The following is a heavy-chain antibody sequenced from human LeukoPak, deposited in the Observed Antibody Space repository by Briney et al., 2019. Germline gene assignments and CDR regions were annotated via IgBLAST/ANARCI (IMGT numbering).Heavy chain of an antibody. CDR2: IKQDGSEK. CDR3: ARANIVVVPAAMTAFDI. D-gene: IGHD2-2*01. J-gene: IGHJ3*02. CDR1: GFTFSSYW. V-gene: IGHV3-7*01. Sequence: GGSLRLSCAASGFTFSSYWMSWVRQAPGKGLEWVANIKQDGSEKYYVDSVKGRFTISRDNAKNPLYLQMNSLRAEDTAVYYCARANIVVVPAAMTAFDIWGQGTMVTVSS.